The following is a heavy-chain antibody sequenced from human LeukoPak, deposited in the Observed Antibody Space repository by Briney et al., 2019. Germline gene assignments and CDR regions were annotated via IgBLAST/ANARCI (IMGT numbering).Heavy chain of an antibody. D-gene: IGHD3-22*01. CDR1: GGSISSYY. V-gene: IGHV4-4*07. CDR2: IYTSGST. CDR3: AREPLSKNYYDHLDDDY. J-gene: IGHJ4*02. Sequence: PSETLSLTCTVSGGSISSYYWSWIRQPTGKGLEWIGRIYTSGSTNYNPSLKSRVTMSVDTSKNQFSLKLSSVTAADTAVYYCAREPLSKNYYDHLDDDYWGQGTLVTVSS.